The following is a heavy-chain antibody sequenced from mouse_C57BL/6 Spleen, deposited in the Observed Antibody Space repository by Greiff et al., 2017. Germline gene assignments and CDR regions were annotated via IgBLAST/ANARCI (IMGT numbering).Heavy chain of an antibody. Sequence: QVQLQQPGAELVRPGSSVKLSCKASGYTFTSYWMHWVKQRPIQGLEWIGNIDPSDSETHYNQKFKDKATLTVDKSSSTAYMQLSSLTSEDSAVYYCARPRYDGYYYYFDYWGQGTTLTVSS. V-gene: IGHV1-52*01. CDR1: GYTFTSYW. CDR3: ARPRYDGYYYYFDY. D-gene: IGHD2-3*01. J-gene: IGHJ2*01. CDR2: IDPSDSET.